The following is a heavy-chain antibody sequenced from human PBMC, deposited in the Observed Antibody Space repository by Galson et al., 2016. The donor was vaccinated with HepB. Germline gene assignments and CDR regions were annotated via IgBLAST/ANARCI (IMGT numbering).Heavy chain of an antibody. Sequence: SLRLSCAASGFTFSYYYMSWIRQAPGKGLEWVSYISGDGRTIKYADSVKGRFTISRDNAENSLYLHMNSLTGEDTAVYYCARMFPLYSSGWYVRGDGWFDSWGQGTLVTVSS. J-gene: IGHJ5*01. V-gene: IGHV3-11*01. D-gene: IGHD6-19*01. CDR1: GFTFSYYY. CDR3: ARMFPLYSSGWYVRGDGWFDS. CDR2: ISGDGRTI.